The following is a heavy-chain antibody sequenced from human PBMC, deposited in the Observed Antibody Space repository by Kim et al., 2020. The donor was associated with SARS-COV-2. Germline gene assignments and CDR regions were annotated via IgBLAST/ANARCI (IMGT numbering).Heavy chain of an antibody. J-gene: IGHJ6*02. CDR2: IKQDGSEK. Sequence: GGSLRLSFAASGFTFSSYWMSWVRQAPGKGLEWVANIKQDGSEKYYVDSVKGRFTISRDNAKNSLYLQMNSLRAEDTAVYYCAREVIAAAGIAYYYYYGMDVWGQGTTVTVSS. CDR1: GFTFSSYW. CDR3: AREVIAAAGIAYYYYYGMDV. V-gene: IGHV3-7*01. D-gene: IGHD6-13*01.